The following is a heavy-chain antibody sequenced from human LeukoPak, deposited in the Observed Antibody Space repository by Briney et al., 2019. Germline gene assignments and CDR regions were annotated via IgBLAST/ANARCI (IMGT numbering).Heavy chain of an antibody. CDR2: IWYDGTTK. CDR3: VRDNPRCCGVVPANIDDY. CDR1: GFTFSNCG. D-gene: IGHD2-15*01. Sequence: PGTSLRLSCAASGFTFSNCGMHWVRQAPGKGLEWVAVIWYDGTTKFHADSVKGRFTISRDNSKNTLYLQMNSLRAEDTAVYYCVRDNPRCCGVVPANIDDYWGQGTLVTVSS. J-gene: IGHJ4*02. V-gene: IGHV3-33*08.